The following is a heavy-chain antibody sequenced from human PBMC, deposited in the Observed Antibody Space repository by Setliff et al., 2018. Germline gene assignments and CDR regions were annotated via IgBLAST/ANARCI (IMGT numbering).Heavy chain of an antibody. CDR1: GYNFITLG. CDR3: AKEGNKYGYSSGWFDP. V-gene: IGHV1-2*02. J-gene: IGHJ5*02. D-gene: IGHD6-6*01. Sequence: ASVKVSCKTSGYNFITLGINWVRQAPGQGLEWVGWISPYSGKTDYAQKFQGRVTMTRDTSITTAYMDLTSLRSDDTAVYYCAKEGNKYGYSSGWFDPWGQGTLVTVSS. CDR2: ISPYSGKT.